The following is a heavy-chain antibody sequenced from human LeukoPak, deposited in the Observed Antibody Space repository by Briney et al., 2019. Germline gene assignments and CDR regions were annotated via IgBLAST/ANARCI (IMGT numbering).Heavy chain of an antibody. CDR3: TSPGYCSSTSCYTFDY. V-gene: IGHV3-73*01. J-gene: IGHJ4*02. D-gene: IGHD2-2*01. CDR1: GFTFSGSA. CDR2: IRSKANSYAT. Sequence: GGSLKLSCAASGFTFSGSAVHWVRQASGKGLEWVGRIRSKANSYATAYAASVKGRFTISRDDSKNTAYLQMNSLKTEATAVYYCTSPGYCSSTSCYTFDYWGQGTLVTVSS.